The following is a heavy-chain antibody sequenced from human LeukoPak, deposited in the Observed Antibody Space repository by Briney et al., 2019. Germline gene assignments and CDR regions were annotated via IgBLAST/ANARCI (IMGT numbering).Heavy chain of an antibody. CDR3: ARVKYYYDSSGYSQNFDY. CDR1: GGSISSYY. J-gene: IGHJ4*02. V-gene: IGHV4-59*01. Sequence: PSETLSLICTVSGGSISSYYRSWIRHPPGKGLEWIGYIYYSGSTNYNPSLKSRVTISVDTSKNQFSLKLSSVTAADTAVYYCARVKYYYDSSGYSQNFDYWGQGTLVTVSS. D-gene: IGHD3-22*01. CDR2: IYYSGST.